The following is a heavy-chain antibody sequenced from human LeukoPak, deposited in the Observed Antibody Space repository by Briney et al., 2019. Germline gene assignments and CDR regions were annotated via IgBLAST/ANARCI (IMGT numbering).Heavy chain of an antibody. CDR1: GFTFETYS. J-gene: IGHJ4*02. CDR2: MSDSGTFL. CDR3: VRDSEGYHSYYFDL. V-gene: IGHV3-21*06. D-gene: IGHD1-1*01. Sequence: PGGSLRLSCAASGFTFETYSMNWVRQAPGKGLEWVSSMSDSGTFLYYADSVKGRFTISRDHAKNSLHLQMNSLRADDTAIYYCVRDSEGYHSYYFDLWGQGTLVTVSS.